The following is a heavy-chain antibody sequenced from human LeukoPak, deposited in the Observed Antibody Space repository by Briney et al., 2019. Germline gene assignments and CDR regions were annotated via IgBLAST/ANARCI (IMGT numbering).Heavy chain of an antibody. J-gene: IGHJ6*03. CDR3: AADSSSWQYYYYYYYMDV. D-gene: IGHD6-13*01. V-gene: IGHV1-69*13. Sequence: SVKVSCKASGGTFSSYAISWVRQAPGQGLEWMGGIIPIFGTANYAQKFQGRVTITADESTSTAYMELSSLRSEDTAVYYCAADSSSWQYYYYYYYMDVWGKGTTVTVSS. CDR1: GGTFSSYA. CDR2: IIPIFGTA.